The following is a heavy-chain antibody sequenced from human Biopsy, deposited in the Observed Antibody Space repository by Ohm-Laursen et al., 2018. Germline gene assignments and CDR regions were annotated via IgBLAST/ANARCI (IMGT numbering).Heavy chain of an antibody. CDR2: VYYTGST. CDR1: GDSIRRYN. V-gene: IGHV4-59*01. Sequence: TLSLTCPVSGDSIRRYNWRWIGRPPGKGLQWIGYVYYTGSTDYTPSLQSRVTISVDTSKNHFPLRLRSVTPADTAIYYCARDRGYYSDRTVPGYFDLWGRGTLVTVSS. CDR3: ARDRGYYSDRTVPGYFDL. J-gene: IGHJ2*01. D-gene: IGHD3-22*01.